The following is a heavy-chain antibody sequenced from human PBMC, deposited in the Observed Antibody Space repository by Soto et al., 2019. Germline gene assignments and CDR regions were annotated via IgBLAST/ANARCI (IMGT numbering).Heavy chain of an antibody. CDR2: INPNSGGT. CDR3: ARSFTTLWFGELFPWFDP. CDR1: GYTFTGYY. V-gene: IGHV1-2*04. Sequence: GASVKVSCKASGYTFTGYYMHWVRQAPGQGLEWMGWINPNSGGTNYAQKFQGWVTMTRDTSISTAYMELSRLRSDDTAVYYCARSFTTLWFGELFPWFDPWGQGTLVTVSS. J-gene: IGHJ5*02. D-gene: IGHD3-10*01.